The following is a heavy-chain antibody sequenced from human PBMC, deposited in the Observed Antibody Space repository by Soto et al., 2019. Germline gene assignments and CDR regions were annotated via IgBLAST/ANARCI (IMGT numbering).Heavy chain of an antibody. Sequence: QIELQESGPGLVKPSQTLSLTCFVSGYFIGAGGYYWSWIRHHPGKGLEWIGSVYSSGSIIYNPSLRSRVSISGDMSTNQFSMSLTSVTAADTARYYCARMYSSGSGWFHPWGQGTLVTVSS. D-gene: IGHD6-19*01. CDR3: ARMYSSGSGWFHP. CDR2: VYSSGSI. V-gene: IGHV4-31*02. CDR1: GYFIGAGGYY. J-gene: IGHJ5*02.